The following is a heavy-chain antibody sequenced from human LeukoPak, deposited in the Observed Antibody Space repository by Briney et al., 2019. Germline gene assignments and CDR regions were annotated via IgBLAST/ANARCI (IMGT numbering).Heavy chain of an antibody. Sequence: ASVKVSCKASGYTFTSYYMHWVRQAPGQGLEWMGIINPSGGSTSYAQKFQGRVTITADESTSTAYMELSSLRSEDTAVYYCARGPDYGDYVVGGFDPWGQGTLVTVSS. J-gene: IGHJ5*02. CDR3: ARGPDYGDYVVGGFDP. V-gene: IGHV1-46*01. CDR2: INPSGGST. CDR1: GYTFTSYY. D-gene: IGHD4-17*01.